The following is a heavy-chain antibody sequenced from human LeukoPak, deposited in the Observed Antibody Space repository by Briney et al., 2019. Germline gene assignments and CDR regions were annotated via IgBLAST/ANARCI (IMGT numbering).Heavy chain of an antibody. CDR3: AISIATRWDAYDY. Sequence: GGSLRLSCAASGLIISDHYMDWVSQAPGKGLEWVGRTSNEADTYTAEYAASVKGRFTISREGSKNSLYLQLNSLRTEDTAVYYCAISIATRWDAYDYWGQGTLVTVSS. J-gene: IGHJ4*02. D-gene: IGHD6-6*01. CDR1: GLIISDHY. V-gene: IGHV3-72*01. CDR2: TSNEADTYTA.